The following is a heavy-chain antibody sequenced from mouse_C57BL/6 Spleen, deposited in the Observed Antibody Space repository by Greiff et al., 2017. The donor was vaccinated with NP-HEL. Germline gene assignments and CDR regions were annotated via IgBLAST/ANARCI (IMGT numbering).Heavy chain of an antibody. CDR3: AREEVYYGYDGGYAMDY. V-gene: IGHV1-20*01. D-gene: IGHD2-2*01. CDR1: GYSFTGYF. CDR2: INTYNGDT. Sequence: VQLLQSGPELVKPGDSVKISCKASGYSFTGYFMNWVMQSHGKSLEWIGRINTYNGDTFYNPKFKGKATLTVDKSSSTAHMELRSLTSEDSAVYYYAREEVYYGYDGGYAMDYWGQGTSVTVSS. J-gene: IGHJ4*01.